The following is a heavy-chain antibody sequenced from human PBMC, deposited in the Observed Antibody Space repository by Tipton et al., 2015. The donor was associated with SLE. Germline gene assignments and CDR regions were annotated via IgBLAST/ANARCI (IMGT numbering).Heavy chain of an antibody. CDR2: IYTSAST. CDR3: ASNREGTGTPTG. V-gene: IGHV4-4*07. CDR1: GGSISGYY. J-gene: IGHJ4*02. Sequence: TLSLTCTVSGGSISGYYWSWVRQPAGKGLEWIGRIYTSASTIYNPSLKSRVTLSSDTPKNQFSLRVRSVTAADTAMYYCASNREGTGTPTGWGQGTLVTVSS. D-gene: IGHD1-7*01.